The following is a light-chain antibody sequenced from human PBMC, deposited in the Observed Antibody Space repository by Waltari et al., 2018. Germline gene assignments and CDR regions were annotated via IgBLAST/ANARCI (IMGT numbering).Light chain of an antibody. Sequence: QSALTQPASVSGSPGQSITLSCTGSIIDVESYNLVSWYQQKPGKAPKLIIYEVNKRPSGVSYRFSGSKSGNTASLTISGLQADDEAHYYCCSYAGISVYVFGTGTKVTV. J-gene: IGLJ1*01. CDR1: IIDVESYNL. CDR3: CSYAGISVYV. CDR2: EVN. V-gene: IGLV2-23*02.